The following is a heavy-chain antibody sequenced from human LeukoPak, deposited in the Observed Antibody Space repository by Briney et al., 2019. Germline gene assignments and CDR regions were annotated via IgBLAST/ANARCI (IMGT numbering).Heavy chain of an antibody. CDR1: GFSFSDYY. Sequence: PGGSLRLSCEASGFSFSDYYMSWIRQPPGKGLEWIAYIRSGATTIYYADSVKGRFTISRDDAKNSLFLQMNSLRAEDTAIYYCATINFRPYWGQGTLVTVSP. CDR2: IRSGATTI. V-gene: IGHV3-11*01. J-gene: IGHJ4*02. D-gene: IGHD1-1*01. CDR3: ATINFRPY.